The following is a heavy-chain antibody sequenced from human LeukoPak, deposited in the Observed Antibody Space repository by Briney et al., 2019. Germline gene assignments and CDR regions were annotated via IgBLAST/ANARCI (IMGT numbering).Heavy chain of an antibody. V-gene: IGHV3-30*03. J-gene: IGHJ5*02. Sequence: GGSLRLSCAASGFTFSSYGMHWVRQAPGKGLEWVAVISYDGSNKYYADSVKGRFTISRDNSKNTLYLQMNSLRAEDTAVYYCARGTGDIVVVPAAIRTSWFDPWGQGTLVTVSS. CDR1: GFTFSSYG. CDR3: ARGTGDIVVVPAAIRTSWFDP. CDR2: ISYDGSNK. D-gene: IGHD2-2*02.